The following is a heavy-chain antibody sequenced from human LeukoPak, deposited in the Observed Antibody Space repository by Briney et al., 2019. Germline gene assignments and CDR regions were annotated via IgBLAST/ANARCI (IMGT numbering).Heavy chain of an antibody. CDR3: ARGAKTHYYYYYGMDV. V-gene: IGHV3-11*06. J-gene: IGHJ6*04. CDR1: GFTFSDYY. CDR2: ISSSSSYT. Sequence: PGGSLRLSCAASGFTFSDYYMSWIRQAPGKGLEWVSYISSSSSYTNYADSVKGRFTISRDNAKNSLYLQMNSLRAEDTAVYYCARGAKTHYYYYYGMDVWGKGTTVTVSS. D-gene: IGHD1-26*01.